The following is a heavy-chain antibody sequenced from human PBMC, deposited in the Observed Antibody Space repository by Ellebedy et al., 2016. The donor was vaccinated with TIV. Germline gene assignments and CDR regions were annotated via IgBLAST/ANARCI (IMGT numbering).Heavy chain of an antibody. CDR2: VHSSEDT. Sequence: SETLSLTXSVSNGSVDTFYWSWIRQTPVKGLEWIAYVHSSEDTFYNAPFRSRVKISIDASKNKFFLNLRSVTAADTAIYYCARLIGADGNRVDYWGQGTLVTVSS. V-gene: IGHV4-59*02. CDR1: NGSVDTFY. J-gene: IGHJ4*02. D-gene: IGHD6-13*01. CDR3: ARLIGADGNRVDY.